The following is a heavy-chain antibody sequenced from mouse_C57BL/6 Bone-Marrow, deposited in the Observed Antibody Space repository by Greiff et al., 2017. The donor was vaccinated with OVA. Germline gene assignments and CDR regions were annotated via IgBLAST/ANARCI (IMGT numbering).Heavy chain of an antibody. J-gene: IGHJ2*01. CDR3: ASLNYDYGDYFDY. Sequence: QVQLQQPGAELVKPGASVKLSCKASGYTFTSYWMHWVKQRPGQGLEWIGMIHPNSGSTNYNEKFKSKATLTVDKSSSTAYMQLSSLTSEDSAVYYCASLNYDYGDYFDYWGQGTTLTVSS. CDR1: GYTFTSYW. V-gene: IGHV1-64*01. D-gene: IGHD2-4*01. CDR2: IHPNSGST.